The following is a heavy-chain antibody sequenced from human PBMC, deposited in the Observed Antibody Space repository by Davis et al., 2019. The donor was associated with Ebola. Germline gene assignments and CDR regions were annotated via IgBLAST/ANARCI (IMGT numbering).Heavy chain of an antibody. CDR1: GFTFSDYY. CDR3: ARADSGSYRHFDY. Sequence: GGSLRLSCAASGFTFSDYYMNWIRQAPGKGLECISYISSSGSSIYYADSVKGRFTISRDNAKNSLYLQMNSLRAEDTAVYYCARADSGSYRHFDYWGQGTLVTVSS. V-gene: IGHV3-11*04. D-gene: IGHD1-26*01. CDR2: ISSSGSSI. J-gene: IGHJ4*02.